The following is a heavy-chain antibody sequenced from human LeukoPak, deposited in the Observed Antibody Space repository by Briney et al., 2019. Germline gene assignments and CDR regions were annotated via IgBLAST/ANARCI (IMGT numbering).Heavy chain of an antibody. CDR1: GFTFSSYG. CDR3: AKEAGLFDV. J-gene: IGHJ3*01. V-gene: IGHV3-30*02. Sequence: GESLKISCAASGFTFSSYGMHWVRQAPGKGLEWVAFIRPDASKEYHADSVKGRFIISRDNSKKILYLQMNSLRVEDAAMYYCAKEAGLFDVWGQGAMVIVSS. CDR2: IRPDASKE.